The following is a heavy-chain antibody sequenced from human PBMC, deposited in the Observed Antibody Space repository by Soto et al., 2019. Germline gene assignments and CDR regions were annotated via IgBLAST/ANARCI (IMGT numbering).Heavy chain of an antibody. D-gene: IGHD2-2*01. Sequence: RGSLRLSCAASGFTFSNAWMNWGLQAPGKGLEWVGRIKSKTDGGTTDYAAPVKGRFTISRDDSKNTLYLQMNSLKTEDTAVYYCTTDWVQLPTPWFVPWGPGTLVTVYS. J-gene: IGHJ5*02. CDR1: GFTFSNAW. CDR3: TTDWVQLPTPWFVP. CDR2: IKSKTDGGTT. V-gene: IGHV3-15*07.